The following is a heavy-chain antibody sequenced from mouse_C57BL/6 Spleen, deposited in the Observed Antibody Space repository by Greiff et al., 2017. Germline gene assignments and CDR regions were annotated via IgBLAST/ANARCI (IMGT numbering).Heavy chain of an antibody. Sequence: QVQLQQSGAELVKPGASVKISCKASGYAFSSYWMNWVKQRPGKGLEWIGQIYPGDGDTNYNGKFKGKATLTADTSSSTAYMQLSSLTSEDSAVYFCARGSYYGSSYAMDYWGQGTSVTVSS. V-gene: IGHV1-80*01. CDR3: ARGSYYGSSYAMDY. D-gene: IGHD1-1*01. J-gene: IGHJ4*01. CDR2: IYPGDGDT. CDR1: GYAFSSYW.